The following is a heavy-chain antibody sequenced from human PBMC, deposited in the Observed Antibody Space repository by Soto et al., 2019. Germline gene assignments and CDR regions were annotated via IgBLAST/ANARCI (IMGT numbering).Heavy chain of an antibody. V-gene: IGHV4-59*01. CDR1: GDSISSYY. CDR2: LYYGRSA. J-gene: IGHJ4*02. Sequence: QVQLQESGPGLVKPSETLSLTSAVSGDSISSYYCMWIRQPPGKGLESIGYLYYGRSANYNPSLKRRVTLSVDTSTNQCSLTLSSMTAADTAVYYCALRSMAVVPEYWGQGTLVTVSS. D-gene: IGHD3-22*01. CDR3: ALRSMAVVPEY.